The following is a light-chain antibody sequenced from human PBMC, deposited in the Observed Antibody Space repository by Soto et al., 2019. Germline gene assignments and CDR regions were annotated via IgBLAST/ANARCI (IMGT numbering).Light chain of an antibody. V-gene: IGKV1-39*01. J-gene: IGKJ5*01. CDR2: AAS. CDR3: HHSNCTRGC. CDR1: QSISSQ. Sequence: DIEMTQSPASLSASVGERATITCRASQSISSQLGWYQQKPGKAPRLLIYAASSMQSGVPARFSGSGSGTDIPSSISSRQSDVLGNYYCHHSNCTRGCFGQGTRLEI.